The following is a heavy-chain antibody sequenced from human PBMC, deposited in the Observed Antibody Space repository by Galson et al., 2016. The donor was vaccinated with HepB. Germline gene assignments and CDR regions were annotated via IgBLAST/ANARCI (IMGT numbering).Heavy chain of an antibody. Sequence: SVKVCCKASGDTFSSYAISWVRQAPGQGLEWMGGIIPIFGTTNYAQKFQGRVTITADESTSTAYMELSSLRSEDTAVYYCARDPGVAAAGHYNGLDVWGQGTTVTVSS. D-gene: IGHD6-13*01. J-gene: IGHJ6*02. CDR1: GDTFSSYA. V-gene: IGHV1-69*13. CDR2: IIPIFGTT. CDR3: ARDPGVAAAGHYNGLDV.